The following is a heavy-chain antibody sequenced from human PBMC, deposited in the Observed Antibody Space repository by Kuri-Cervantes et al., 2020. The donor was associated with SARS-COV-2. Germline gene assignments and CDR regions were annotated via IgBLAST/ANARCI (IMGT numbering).Heavy chain of an antibody. CDR3: ARLAPYAHSSAWSVDP. D-gene: IGHD3-22*01. V-gene: IGHV4-59*01. CDR1: GGSISSYY. Sequence: SETLSLTCTVSGGSISSYYWSWIRQPPGKGLEWIGYIYYSGSTNYNPSLKSRVTISVDTSKNQFSLNLRSVTTADTAVYFCARLAPYAHSSAWSVDPWGQGTLVTVSS. J-gene: IGHJ5*02. CDR2: IYYSGST.